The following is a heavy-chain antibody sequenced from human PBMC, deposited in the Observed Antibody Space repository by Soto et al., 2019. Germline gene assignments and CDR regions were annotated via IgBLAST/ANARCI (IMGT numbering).Heavy chain of an antibody. CDR1: GFTFSSYG. Sequence: QVQLVESGGGVVQPGRSLRLSCAASGFTFSSYGMHWVRQAPGKGLEWVAVIWYDGSNKYYADSVKGRLTISRDNSKNTLYLQMNSLRAEDTAVYYCARDDYHDSSGYYYPFDYWGEGTLVTVSS. CDR3: ARDDYHDSSGYYYPFDY. CDR2: IWYDGSNK. D-gene: IGHD3-22*01. J-gene: IGHJ4*02. V-gene: IGHV3-33*01.